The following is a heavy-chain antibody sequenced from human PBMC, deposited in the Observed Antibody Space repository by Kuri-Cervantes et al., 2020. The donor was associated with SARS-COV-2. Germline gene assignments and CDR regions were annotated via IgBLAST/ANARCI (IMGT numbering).Heavy chain of an antibody. V-gene: IGHV1-2*02. J-gene: IGHJ4*02. CDR3: ARDFWPSGGYFDY. CDR2: INPNSGGT. Sequence: ASVKVSCKASGYTFTSYGISWVRQAPGQGLEWMGWINPNSGGTNYAQKFQGRVTMTRDTSISTAYMELSRLRSDDTAVYYCARDFWPSGGYFDYWGQGTLVTVSS. D-gene: IGHD3-10*01. CDR1: GYTFTSYG.